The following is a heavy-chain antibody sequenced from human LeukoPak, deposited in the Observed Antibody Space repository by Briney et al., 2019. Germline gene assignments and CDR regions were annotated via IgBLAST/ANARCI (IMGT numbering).Heavy chain of an antibody. V-gene: IGHV4-34*01. CDR2: INHSGST. J-gene: IGHJ4*02. CDR3: ARGLRRVATRPLDF. Sequence: SETLSLTCAVYGGSFSGYYWGWIRQPPGKGLEWIGEINHSGSTNYNPSLKSRVTISVHTSKNQFSLKLTSVTAADTAVYYCARGLRRVATRPLDFWGQGTLVTVSS. D-gene: IGHD6-6*01. CDR1: GGSFSGYY.